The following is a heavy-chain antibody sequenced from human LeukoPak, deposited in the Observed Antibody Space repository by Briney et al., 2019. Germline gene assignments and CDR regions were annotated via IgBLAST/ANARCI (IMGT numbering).Heavy chain of an antibody. CDR2: IMQDGSEK. CDR1: GFTFSSYW. Sequence: GGSLRLSCAASGFTFSSYWMSWVRQAPGKGLEWVANIMQDGSEKYYVDSVKGRFTISRDNAKNSLYLQMNSLRAEDTAVYYCARSLVLLWFGELSAFDYWGQGTLVTVSS. J-gene: IGHJ4*02. CDR3: ARSLVLLWFGELSAFDY. V-gene: IGHV3-7*04. D-gene: IGHD3-10*01.